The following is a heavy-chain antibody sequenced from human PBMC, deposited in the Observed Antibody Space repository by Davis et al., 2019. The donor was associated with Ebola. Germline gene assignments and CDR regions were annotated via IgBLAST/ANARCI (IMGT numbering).Heavy chain of an antibody. D-gene: IGHD3-10*01. J-gene: IGHJ5*02. Sequence: AASVKVSCKASGYTFTRYAITWVRQAPGQGLEWMGWINPHNGNTNYAQNVQGRVTMTTDTSTSTAYMDLRSLRSDDTAVYFSARASPYSYHSGILNWFDPWGQGTLVTVSS. CDR3: ARASPYSYHSGILNWFDP. CDR2: INPHNGNT. CDR1: GYTFTRYA. V-gene: IGHV1-18*01.